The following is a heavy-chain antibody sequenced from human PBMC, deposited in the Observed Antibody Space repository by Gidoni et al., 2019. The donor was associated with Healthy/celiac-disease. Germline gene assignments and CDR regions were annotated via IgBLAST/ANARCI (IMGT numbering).Heavy chain of an antibody. CDR2: INPNSGGT. CDR3: ARARYCSSTSCYERIRSYDY. CDR1: GYTFTGYY. V-gene: IGHV1-2*02. D-gene: IGHD2-2*01. Sequence: QVQLVQSGAEVKKPGASVKVSCKASGYTFTGYYMHWVRQAPGQGLEWMGWINPNSGGTNYAQKFQGRVTMTRDTSISTAYMELSRLRSDDTAVYYCARARYCSSTSCYERIRSYDYWGQGTLVTVSS. J-gene: IGHJ4*02.